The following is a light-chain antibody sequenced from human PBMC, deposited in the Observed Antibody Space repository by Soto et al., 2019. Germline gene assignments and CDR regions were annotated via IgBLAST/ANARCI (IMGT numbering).Light chain of an antibody. CDR2: EVT. J-gene: IGLJ2*01. CDR3: SSYTSNTVL. CDR1: SSDVGGYKY. V-gene: IGLV2-14*01. Sequence: QSVLTQPASVSRSPGQSITISCTGTSSDVGGYKYVSWYQQHPGKAPKLMIYEVTNRPSGLSNRFSGSKSGNTASLTISGLQAEDEADYYCSSYTSNTVLFGGGTKLTVL.